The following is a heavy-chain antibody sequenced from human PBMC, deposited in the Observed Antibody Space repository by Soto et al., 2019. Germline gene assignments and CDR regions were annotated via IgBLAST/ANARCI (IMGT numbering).Heavy chain of an antibody. V-gene: IGHV3-9*01. CDR2: IPWNSDRV. Sequence: EVQLVESGGGLVQPGRSLRLSCTASGFTFDAYALHWVRQAPGKGLEWVSGIPWNSDRVDYADSVKGRFTVSRDNARNSLYLQMNSLRPEDTASYFCAKGLSIAAIDYWGQGTLVTVSS. D-gene: IGHD6-13*01. CDR3: AKGLSIAAIDY. CDR1: GFTFDAYA. J-gene: IGHJ4*02.